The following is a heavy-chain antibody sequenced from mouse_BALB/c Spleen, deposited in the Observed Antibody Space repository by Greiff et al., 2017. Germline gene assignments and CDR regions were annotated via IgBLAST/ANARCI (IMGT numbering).Heavy chain of an antibody. CDR3: ARGGYGSSYHYYAMDY. Sequence: EVQRVESGGGLVKPGGSLKLSCAASGFTFSSYAMSWVRQTPEKRLEWVASISSGGSTYYPDSVKGRFTISRDNARNILYLQMSSLRSEDTAMYYCARGGYGSSYHYYAMDYWGQGTSVTVSS. D-gene: IGHD1-1*01. V-gene: IGHV5-6-5*01. CDR2: ISSGGST. J-gene: IGHJ4*01. CDR1: GFTFSSYA.